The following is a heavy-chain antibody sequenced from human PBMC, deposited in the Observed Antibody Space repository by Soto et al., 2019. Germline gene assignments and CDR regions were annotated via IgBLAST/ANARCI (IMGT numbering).Heavy chain of an antibody. CDR2: ISVSGGST. V-gene: IGHV3-23*01. CDR3: ASNTRYDPPDY. D-gene: IGHD3-16*01. J-gene: IGHJ4*02. Sequence: GGYLRLSYAASGFTFSSYAMSWVRQAPGKGQAWVSGISVSGGSTYYADSVKGRFTISRDNSKNTLYLQMNSLSAVDTAVYYCASNTRYDPPDYWGQGTLVTVSS. CDR1: GFTFSSYA.